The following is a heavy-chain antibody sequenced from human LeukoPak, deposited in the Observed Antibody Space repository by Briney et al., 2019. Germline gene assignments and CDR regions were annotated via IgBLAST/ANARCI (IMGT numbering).Heavy chain of an antibody. J-gene: IGHJ4*02. CDR3: ARHSGSYLGPGFDY. CDR2: ISAYNGNT. V-gene: IGHV1-18*01. D-gene: IGHD1-26*01. CDR1: GYSFTNYV. Sequence: PSVKLSCKSSGYSFTNYVIYWVRQAHGQGLEWMGWISAYNGNTLYAQKFQGRVTMTTDTSTSNAYMELRSLRSDDTAVYYCARHSGSYLGPGFDYWGQGTLVTVSS.